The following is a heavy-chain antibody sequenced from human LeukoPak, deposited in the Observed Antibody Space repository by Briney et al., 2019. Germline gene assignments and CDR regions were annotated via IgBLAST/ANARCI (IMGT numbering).Heavy chain of an antibody. J-gene: IGHJ4*02. V-gene: IGHV3-30*18. Sequence: GRPLRLSCAASGFTFSSYGMHWVRQAPGKGLEWVAVISYDGSNKYYADSVKGRFTISRDNSKNTLYLQMNSLRAEDTAVYYCAKGDEAYGAGSYPLIDYWGQGTLVTVSS. CDR3: AKGDEAYGAGSYPLIDY. CDR1: GFTFSSYG. CDR2: ISYDGSNK. D-gene: IGHD3-10*01.